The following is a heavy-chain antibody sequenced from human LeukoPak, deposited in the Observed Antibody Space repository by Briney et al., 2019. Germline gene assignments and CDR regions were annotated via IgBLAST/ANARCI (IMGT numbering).Heavy chain of an antibody. D-gene: IGHD4-17*01. J-gene: IGHJ4*02. CDR1: GFTFSSYG. CDR2: ISYDGSNK. CDR3: ATTVTTRLDY. Sequence: GGSLRLSCAASGFTFSSYGMHWVRQAPGKGLEWVAVISYDGSNKYYADSVKGRFTISRDNSKNTLYLQMNSLRVEDTAVYYCATTVTTRLDYWGQGTLVTVSS. V-gene: IGHV3-30*03.